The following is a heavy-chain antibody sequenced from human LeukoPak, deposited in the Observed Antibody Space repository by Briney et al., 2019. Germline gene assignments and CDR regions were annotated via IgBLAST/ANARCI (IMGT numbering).Heavy chain of an antibody. Sequence: ASVKVSCKASGYTFTTYGFSWVRQAPGQGLEWMGWINPYNGNTNYAQKFQGRVTMTTETSTTTAYMELRSLRSDDTAMYYCAREWLQRRNYAAGGAGYWGQGTLVTVSS. CDR3: AREWLQRRNYAAGGAGY. J-gene: IGHJ4*02. CDR2: INPYNGNT. D-gene: IGHD1-7*01. V-gene: IGHV1-18*01. CDR1: GYTFTTYG.